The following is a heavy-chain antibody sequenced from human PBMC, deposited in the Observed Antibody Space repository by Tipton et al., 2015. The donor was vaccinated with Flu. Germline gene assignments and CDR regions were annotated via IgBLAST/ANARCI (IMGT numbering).Heavy chain of an antibody. J-gene: IGHJ6*02. CDR1: GYTFTGYY. D-gene: IGHD4-23*01. CDR3: ARDSTVATDYYYYYGMDV. Sequence: QSGAEVKKPGASVKVSCKASGYTFTGYYMHWVRQAPGQGLEWMGWINPNSGGTNYAQNFQGWVTMTRDTSISTAYMELSRLRSDDTTVYYCARDSTVATDYYYYYGMDVWGQGTTVTVSS. CDR2: INPNSGGT. V-gene: IGHV1-2*04.